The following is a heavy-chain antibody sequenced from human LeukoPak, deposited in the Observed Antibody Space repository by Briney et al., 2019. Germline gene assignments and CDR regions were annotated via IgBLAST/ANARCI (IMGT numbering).Heavy chain of an antibody. Sequence: SETLSLTCAVSDDSFSSHYWTWIRQPPGKGLEWIGYISYIGSTNYNPSLKSRVTISIDTSKNQFSLNLSSVTAADTAVYYCAASIAVPGIFDYWGQGSLVTVSS. V-gene: IGHV4-59*08. CDR1: DDSFSSHY. D-gene: IGHD6-19*01. CDR2: ISYIGST. CDR3: AASIAVPGIFDY. J-gene: IGHJ4*02.